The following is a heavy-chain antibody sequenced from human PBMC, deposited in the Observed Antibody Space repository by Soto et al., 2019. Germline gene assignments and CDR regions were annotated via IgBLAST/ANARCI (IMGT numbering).Heavy chain of an antibody. CDR2: ISGSGGST. D-gene: IGHD2-2*01. Sequence: GGSLRLSCAASGFTFSNYAMSWVRQAPGKGLEWVSSISGSGGSTYYADSVKGRFTISRDNSKNTLYLQMNSLRAEVTALYYCAKSSGYCISTSCYYGMDVWGQGTTVTVSS. V-gene: IGHV3-23*01. CDR1: GFTFSNYA. CDR3: AKSSGYCISTSCYYGMDV. J-gene: IGHJ6*02.